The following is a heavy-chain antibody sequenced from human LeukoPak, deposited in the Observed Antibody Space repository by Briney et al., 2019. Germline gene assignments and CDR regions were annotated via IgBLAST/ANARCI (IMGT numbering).Heavy chain of an antibody. J-gene: IGHJ4*02. D-gene: IGHD2-15*01. CDR1: GFTFSSYW. Sequence: GSLRLSCAASGFTFSSYWMSWVRQAPGKGLEWVSVIYSGGSTYYADSVKGRFTISRDNSKNTLYLQMNSLRAEDTAVYYCARDLVVDWGQGTLVTVSS. CDR2: IYSGGST. CDR3: ARDLVVD. V-gene: IGHV3-66*01.